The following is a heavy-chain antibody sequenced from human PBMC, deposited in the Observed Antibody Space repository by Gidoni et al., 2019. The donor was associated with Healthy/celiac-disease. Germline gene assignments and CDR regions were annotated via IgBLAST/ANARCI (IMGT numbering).Heavy chain of an antibody. CDR1: GFSLSTSGVG. CDR3: AHRGWELRYFDY. V-gene: IGHV2-5*02. J-gene: IGHJ4*02. Sequence: QITSKESGPTLVKPTKTLTRTCTFTGFSLSTSGVGVGWTRPPPGKALEWLALIYWEDEKRSSPSLKSRLTITKDTSKNQVVLTMTNMDPVDTATYYCAHRGWELRYFDYWGQGTLVTVSS. D-gene: IGHD1-26*01. CDR2: IYWEDEK.